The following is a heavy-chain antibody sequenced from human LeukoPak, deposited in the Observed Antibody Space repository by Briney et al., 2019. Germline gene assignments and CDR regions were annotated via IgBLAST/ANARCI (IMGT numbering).Heavy chain of an antibody. CDR2: ISTSGSSI. J-gene: IGHJ4*02. V-gene: IGHV3-48*03. Sequence: GGSLRLSCAASGFTFSTYEINWVRQAPGKGLEWLSHISTSGSSIHYADSVKGRFTISRDNAKNSLYLQMNSLRVEDTAVYYCAKVGVGYNWNYWGQGTLVTVSS. CDR3: AKVGVGYNWNY. CDR1: GFTFSTYE. D-gene: IGHD1-20*01.